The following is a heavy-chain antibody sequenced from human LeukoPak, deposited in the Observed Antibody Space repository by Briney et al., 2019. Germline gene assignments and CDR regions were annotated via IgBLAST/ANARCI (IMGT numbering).Heavy chain of an antibody. CDR2: IYYSGST. Sequence: SETLSLTCTVSGGSISSGGYYWSWIRQHPGKGLEWIGYIYYSGSTYYNPSLKSRVTISVDTSKNQFSLRLSSVTAADTAVYYCATAGYGSGDYYYYGMDVWGQGTTVTVSS. J-gene: IGHJ6*02. D-gene: IGHD3-10*01. CDR3: ATAGYGSGDYYYYGMDV. V-gene: IGHV4-31*03. CDR1: GGSISSGGYY.